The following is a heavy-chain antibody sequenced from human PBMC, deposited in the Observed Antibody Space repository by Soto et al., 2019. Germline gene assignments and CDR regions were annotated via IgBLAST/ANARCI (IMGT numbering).Heavy chain of an antibody. V-gene: IGHV1-18*04. CDR2: TNAYNGNT. Sequence: GASVKVSCKASGYTFTSYGISWVRQAPGQGLEWMGWTNAYNGNTNYAQKLQGRVTMTTDTSTSTAYMELRSLRSDDTAVYYCARVKGRGYSYGSWFDPWGQGTLVTVSS. D-gene: IGHD5-18*01. CDR1: GYTFTSYG. CDR3: ARVKGRGYSYGSWFDP. J-gene: IGHJ5*02.